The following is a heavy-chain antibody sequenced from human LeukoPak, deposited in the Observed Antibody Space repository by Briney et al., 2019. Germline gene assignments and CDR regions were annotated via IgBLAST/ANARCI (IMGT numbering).Heavy chain of an antibody. D-gene: IGHD1-26*01. J-gene: IGHJ4*02. CDR1: AGSISNYY. CDR3: ANGGNSGSYFED. CDR2: IYTSGRT. Sequence: SETQSLTCTVSAGSISNYYWSWVRQPAGKGLEWIGRIYTSGRTDYNPSLKSRVTMSVDTSKKQFSPKLSSVTAGDTAVYFCANGGNSGSYFEDWGQGTLVTVSS. V-gene: IGHV4-4*07.